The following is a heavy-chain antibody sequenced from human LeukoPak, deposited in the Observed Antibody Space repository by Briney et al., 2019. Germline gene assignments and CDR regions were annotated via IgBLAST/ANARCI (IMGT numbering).Heavy chain of an antibody. CDR2: ISTYNGNT. CDR1: AYTSPNYG. Sequence: ASVTVSCKASAYTSPNYGLTWVRQAPGHGLEWMGWISTYNGNTQYARKFQGRVTMTTDTPTKTVYMELRNLRSNDTAVYYCALPAKGAFFYYYMEVWGKGTTVTVSS. V-gene: IGHV1-18*01. CDR3: ALPAKGAFFYYYMEV. J-gene: IGHJ6*03. D-gene: IGHD2-2*01.